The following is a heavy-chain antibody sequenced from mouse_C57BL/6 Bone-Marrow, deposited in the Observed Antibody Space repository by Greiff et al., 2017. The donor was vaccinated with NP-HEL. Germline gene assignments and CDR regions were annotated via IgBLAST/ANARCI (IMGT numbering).Heavy chain of an antibody. J-gene: IGHJ2*01. CDR3: ARGRGDY. CDR2: INPNNGGT. Sequence: EVQLQQSGPELVKPGASVKISCKASGYTFTDYYMNWVKQSHGKSLEWIGDINPNNGGTSYNQKFKGKATLTVDKSSSTAYMELRSLTSEDSAVYYCARGRGDYWGQGTTLTVSS. D-gene: IGHD1-1*01. CDR1: GYTFTDYY. V-gene: IGHV1-26*01.